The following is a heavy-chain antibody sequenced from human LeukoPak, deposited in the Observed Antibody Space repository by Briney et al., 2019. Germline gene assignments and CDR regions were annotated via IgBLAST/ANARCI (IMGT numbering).Heavy chain of an antibody. V-gene: IGHV1-46*01. D-gene: IGHD5-24*01. CDR1: GYTFTMNY. CDR3: ARDNSLEDMAWWFDP. CDR2: INPTGSTA. J-gene: IGHJ5*02. Sequence: ASVKVSFKSSGYTFTMNYMHWVRQAPGQGLEWVGLINPTGSTAWSAQKFRGRLTMTRDLSTTTDYMELSSLRLEDTAVYYCARDNSLEDMAWWFDPWGQGTLVTVSS.